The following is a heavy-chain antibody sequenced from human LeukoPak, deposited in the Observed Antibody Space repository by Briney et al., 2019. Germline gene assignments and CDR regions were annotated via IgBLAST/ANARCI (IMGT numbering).Heavy chain of an antibody. V-gene: IGHV1-8*01. J-gene: IGHJ4*02. CDR2: KNPNSGNS. Sequence: EASVKVSCKASGYTFTNYDINWVRQATGQELEWMGYKNPNSGNSAYAQKFQGRVTITTDASITTAYMELSGLRSEDTALYYCAREGLDYWGQGTLVTVSS. CDR1: GYTFTNYD. CDR3: AREGLDY.